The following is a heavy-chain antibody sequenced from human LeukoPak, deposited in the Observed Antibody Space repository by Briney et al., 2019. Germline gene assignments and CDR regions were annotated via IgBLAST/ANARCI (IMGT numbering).Heavy chain of an antibody. CDR2: IRSSGNTI. J-gene: IGHJ4*02. CDR3: ARERGELHRELDS. D-gene: IGHD1-26*01. Sequence: GGSLRLSCAASGFTFSSYNMNWVRQAPGKGLEWVSYIRSSGNTIYYADSVKGRFTISRDNAKNSLYLQMNSLRAEDTAVYYCARERGELHRELDSWGQGTLVTVSS. V-gene: IGHV3-48*01. CDR1: GFTFSSYN.